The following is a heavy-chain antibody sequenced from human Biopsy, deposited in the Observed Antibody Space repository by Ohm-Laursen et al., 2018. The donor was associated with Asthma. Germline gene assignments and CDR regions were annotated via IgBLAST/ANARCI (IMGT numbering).Heavy chain of an antibody. V-gene: IGHV3-53*01. CDR1: GFTASRDH. CDR2: IYSGGTS. CDR3: ARGDSSGWSHYYFDY. J-gene: IGHJ4*02. D-gene: IGHD6-19*01. Sequence: SLRLSCTASGFTASRDHMFWVRQAPGKGLEWVSVIYSGGTSHTADSVRGRFTISRDFSKNTLHLQTHSLRVEDTAVYYCARGDSSGWSHYYFDYWGQGTLVTVSS.